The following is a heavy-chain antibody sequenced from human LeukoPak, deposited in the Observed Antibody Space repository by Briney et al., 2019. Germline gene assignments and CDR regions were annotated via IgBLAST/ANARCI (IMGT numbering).Heavy chain of an antibody. CDR3: ARVYGAGYDFRGAFDI. D-gene: IGHD5-12*01. CDR1: GGSISSSSYY. J-gene: IGHJ3*02. V-gene: IGHV4-39*07. Sequence: SETLSLTCTVSGGSISSSSYYWGWRRQPPGKGLEWIGSIYYSGSTYYNPSLMSRVTISVDTSKNQFSLKLSSVTAADTAVYYVARVYGAGYDFRGAFDIWGQGTMVTVSS. CDR2: IYYSGST.